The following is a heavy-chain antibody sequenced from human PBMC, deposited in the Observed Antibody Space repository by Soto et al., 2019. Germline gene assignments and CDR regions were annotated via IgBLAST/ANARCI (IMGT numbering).Heavy chain of an antibody. D-gene: IGHD3-22*01. Sequence: ASETLSLTCTVSGGSISSGDYYWSWIRQPPGKGLEWIGYIYYSGSTYYNPSLKSRVTISVDTSKNQFSLKLSSVTAADTAVYYCARFYDSSGYYPNAFDIWGQGTMVTVSS. V-gene: IGHV4-30-4*01. CDR3: ARFYDSSGYYPNAFDI. CDR1: GGSISSGDYY. CDR2: IYYSGST. J-gene: IGHJ3*02.